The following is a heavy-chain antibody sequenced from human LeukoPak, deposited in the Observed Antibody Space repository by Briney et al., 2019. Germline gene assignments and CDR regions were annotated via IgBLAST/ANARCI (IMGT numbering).Heavy chain of an antibody. D-gene: IGHD3-22*01. CDR1: GGSISSSSYY. J-gene: IGHJ4*02. V-gene: IGHV4-39*07. Sequence: SETLSLTCTVSGGSISSSSYYWGWIRQPPGKGLEWIGSIYYSGSTYYNPSLKSRVTISVDKSKNQFSLKLSSVTAADTAVYYCASHSRYYYDSSGSPDYWGQGTLVTVSS. CDR2: IYYSGST. CDR3: ASHSRYYYDSSGSPDY.